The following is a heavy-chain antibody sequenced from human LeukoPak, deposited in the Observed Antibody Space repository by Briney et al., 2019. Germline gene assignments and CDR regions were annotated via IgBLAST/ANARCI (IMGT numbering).Heavy chain of an antibody. J-gene: IGHJ4*02. Sequence: GGSLRLSCTASGLSFSRHWMHWVRQAPGKRPVWVSRINGEASITAYADSVKGRCTISRDNAKNTVYLQMNSLRAEDTAVYYCAKDHYGSGSYLDYWGQGTLVTVSS. CDR3: AKDHYGSGSYLDY. CDR2: INGEASIT. D-gene: IGHD3-10*01. V-gene: IGHV3-74*01. CDR1: GLSFSRHW.